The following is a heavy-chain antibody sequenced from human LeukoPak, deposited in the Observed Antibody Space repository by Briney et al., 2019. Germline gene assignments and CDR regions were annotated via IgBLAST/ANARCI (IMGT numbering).Heavy chain of an antibody. J-gene: IGHJ6*04. Sequence: GGSLRLSCAASGFTVSSNYMSWVRQAPGKGLEWVGRTRNKANSYTTEYAASVKGRFTISRDDSKNSLYLQMNSLRAEDTAVYYCAELGITMIGGVWGKGTTVTISS. V-gene: IGHV3-72*01. CDR1: GFTVSSNY. CDR2: TRNKANSYTT. CDR3: AELGITMIGGV. D-gene: IGHD3-10*02.